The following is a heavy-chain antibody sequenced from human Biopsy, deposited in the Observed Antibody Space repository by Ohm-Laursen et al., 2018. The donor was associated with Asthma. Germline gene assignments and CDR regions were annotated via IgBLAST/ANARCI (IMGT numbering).Heavy chain of an antibody. D-gene: IGHD3-22*01. J-gene: IGHJ3*02. V-gene: IGHV3-30*03. CDR2: VSSDGHNK. CDR1: GFDLSQCG. Sequence: SLSLSCTASGFDLSQCGMHWVRQGRGKGLEWVALVSSDGHNKYYEDSVKGRFTISRDNSRNRLYLQINRLTVEDSAVYFCARQSGQDYGDSSGFDIWGQGTKVAVSS. CDR3: ARQSGQDYGDSSGFDI.